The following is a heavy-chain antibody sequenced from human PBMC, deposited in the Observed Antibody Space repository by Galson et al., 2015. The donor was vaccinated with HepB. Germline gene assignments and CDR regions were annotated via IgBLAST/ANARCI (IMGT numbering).Heavy chain of an antibody. CDR1: GFTFDDYA. D-gene: IGHD6-19*01. CDR2: ISWNSDSI. Sequence: SLRLSCAVSGFTFDDYAMHWVRQAPGKGLEWVSGISWNSDSIGYADSVKGRFTISRDNAKNSLYLQMSSLRAEDTALYYCARDLGIAVAGTSSSHFDYWGQGTLVTVSS. J-gene: IGHJ4*02. CDR3: ARDLGIAVAGTSSSHFDY. V-gene: IGHV3-9*01.